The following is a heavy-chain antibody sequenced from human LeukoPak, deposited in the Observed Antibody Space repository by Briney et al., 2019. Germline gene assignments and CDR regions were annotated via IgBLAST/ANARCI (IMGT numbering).Heavy chain of an antibody. V-gene: IGHV1-69*05. CDR1: GYTFTSYG. CDR3: ASIYDSSGLGAFDI. Sequence: SVKVSCKASGYTFTSYGISWVRQAPGQGLEWMGGIIPIFGTANYAQKFQGRVTITTDESTSTAYMELSSLRSEDTAVYYCASIYDSSGLGAFDIWGQGTMVTVSS. D-gene: IGHD3-22*01. J-gene: IGHJ3*02. CDR2: IIPIFGTA.